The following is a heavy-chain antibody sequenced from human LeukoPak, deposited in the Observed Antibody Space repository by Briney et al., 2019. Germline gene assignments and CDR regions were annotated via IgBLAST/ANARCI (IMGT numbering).Heavy chain of an antibody. CDR1: GGSISSYY. D-gene: IGHD3-10*01. CDR2: IYYSRST. Sequence: SETLSLTCTVSGGSISSYYWSWIRQPPGKGLEWIGYIYYSRSTNYNPSLKSRVTISVDTSKNQFSLKLSSVTAADTAVYYCARTSITMVRGVIIKARYYFDYWGQGTLVTVSS. CDR3: ARTSITMVRGVIIKARYYFDY. J-gene: IGHJ4*02. V-gene: IGHV4-59*08.